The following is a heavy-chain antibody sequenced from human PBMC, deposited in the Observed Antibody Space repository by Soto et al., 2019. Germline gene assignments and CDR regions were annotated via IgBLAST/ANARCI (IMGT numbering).Heavy chain of an antibody. Sequence: QVQLVESGGGVVQPGRSLRLSCAASGFTFSSYALHWVRQSPGKGLEWVAIISYDGSNKYYAYSVKSRFTISRDNSKNPLYVQINNLRSEDTAVYYCARDPHYHFASWGQVPLLNV. J-gene: IGHJ4*02. CDR2: ISYDGSNK. V-gene: IGHV3-30-3*01. D-gene: IGHD3-10*01. CDR1: GFTFSSYA. CDR3: ARDPHYHFAS.